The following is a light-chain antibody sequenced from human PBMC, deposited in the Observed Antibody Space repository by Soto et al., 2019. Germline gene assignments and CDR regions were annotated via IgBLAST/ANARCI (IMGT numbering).Light chain of an antibody. J-gene: IGKJ4*01. V-gene: IGKV3-20*01. CDR3: QQYGSSPDT. CDR2: GAS. CDR1: QSVAGSY. Sequence: EIMLTQSPVTLSLSPGEGATLSCRASQSVAGSYLAWYQQKPGQAPRLLIYGASSRATGIPDRFSGSGSGTDFTLTISRLEPEDFAVYYCQQYGSSPDTFGGGTKVDIK.